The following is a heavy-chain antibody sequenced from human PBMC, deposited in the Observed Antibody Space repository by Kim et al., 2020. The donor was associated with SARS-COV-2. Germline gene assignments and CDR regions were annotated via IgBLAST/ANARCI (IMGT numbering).Heavy chain of an antibody. D-gene: IGHD6-19*01. CDR2: IGTAGDT. Sequence: GGSLRLSCAASGFTFSSYDMHWVRQATGKGLEWVSAIGTAGDTYYPGSVKGRFTISRENAKNSLYLQMNSLRAGDTAVYYCARGLSRAVAGLLSLYYFDYWGQGTRVTVSS. J-gene: IGHJ4*02. V-gene: IGHV3-13*04. CDR1: GFTFSSYD. CDR3: ARGLSRAVAGLLSLYYFDY.